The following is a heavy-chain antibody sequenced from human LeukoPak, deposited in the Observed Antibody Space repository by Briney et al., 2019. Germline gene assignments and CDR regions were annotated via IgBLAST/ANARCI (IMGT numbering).Heavy chain of an antibody. V-gene: IGHV3-43*01. CDR3: AKASSGYYAPIDS. CDR2: INWDDITT. D-gene: IGHD5-12*01. CDR1: GFSFDDYT. Sequence: GGSLRLSCAASGFSFDDYTMHWVRQAPGKGLEWVSLINWDDITTDYADSVKGRFSISRDNSKNSLYLQMNSLRTDDTALYFCAKASSGYYAPIDSWGQGTLVTVPS. J-gene: IGHJ4*02.